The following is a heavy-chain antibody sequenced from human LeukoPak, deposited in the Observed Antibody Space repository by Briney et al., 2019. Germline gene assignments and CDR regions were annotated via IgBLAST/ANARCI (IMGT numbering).Heavy chain of an antibody. CDR1: GGSISGSSYY. J-gene: IGHJ6*03. CDR2: IHYTVST. D-gene: IGHD2-2*01. CDR3: ARASYQLFNYYYYYYMDV. V-gene: IGHV4-39*01. Sequence: SETLSLTCTVSGGSISGSSYYWGWIRPPPGKGLDWIGTIHYTVSTYYNPSLKSRVTISADTSKNQFSLKVSSVTAADTAVYYCARASYQLFNYYYYYYMDVWGKGTTVTVSS.